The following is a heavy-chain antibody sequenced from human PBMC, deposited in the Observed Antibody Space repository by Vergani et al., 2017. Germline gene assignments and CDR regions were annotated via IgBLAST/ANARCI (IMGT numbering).Heavy chain of an antibody. CDR3: VRMGGYDEGDAFRIGYFDS. V-gene: IGHV4-38-2*01. CDR1: GYSITSGYY. D-gene: IGHD3-22*01. CDR2: IYHTGSA. Sequence: QVQLLESGPGLLKPSETLSLTCSVSGYSITSGYYWVWIRQPPGRGLEWIGSIYHTGSAYYNPSLKSRVTVSVDTSMNQVSLKLNSVPAADTAVYYCVRMGGYDEGDAFRIGYFDSWGPGILVTVSS. J-gene: IGHJ4*02.